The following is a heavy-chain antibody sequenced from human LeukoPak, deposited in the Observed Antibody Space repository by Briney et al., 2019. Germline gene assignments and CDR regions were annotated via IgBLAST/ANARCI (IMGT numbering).Heavy chain of an antibody. J-gene: IGHJ2*01. CDR1: GGSFSGYY. V-gene: IGHV4-34*01. CDR3: ARDRDFWSGYWYFDL. Sequence: PSETLSLTCAVYGGSFSGYYWSWIRQPPGKGLEWIGEINHSGSTNYNPSLKSRVTISVDTSKNQFSLKLSSVTAADTAVYYCARDRDFWSGYWYFDLWGRGTLVTVSS. CDR2: INHSGST. D-gene: IGHD3-3*01.